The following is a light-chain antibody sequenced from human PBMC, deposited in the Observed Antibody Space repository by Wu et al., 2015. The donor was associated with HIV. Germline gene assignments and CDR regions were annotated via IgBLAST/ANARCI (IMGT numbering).Light chain of an antibody. V-gene: IGKV1-9*01. Sequence: DIQLTQSPSFLSASVGERVTITCRASQDISTYTAWYQQQPGKAPKLLIYAASTLQSGVPSRFSGSGSGTEFTLTISSLQPEDFATYYCQHLNNYPITFGQGTRLEIK. J-gene: IGKJ5*01. CDR2: AAS. CDR3: QHLNNYPIT. CDR1: QDISTY.